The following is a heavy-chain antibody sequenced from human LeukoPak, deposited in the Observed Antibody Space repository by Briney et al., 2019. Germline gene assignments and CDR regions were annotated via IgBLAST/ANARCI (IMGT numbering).Heavy chain of an antibody. J-gene: IGHJ4*02. V-gene: IGHV3-30*02. CDR1: GFTFSSYG. CDR3: AKDGGYCSSTSCYPNSEYFDY. Sequence: GGSLRLSCAASGFTFSSYGMHWVRQAPGKGLEWVAFIRYDGGNKYYADSVKGRFTISRDNSKNTLYLQMNSLRAEDTAVYYCAKDGGYCSSTSCYPNSEYFDYWGQGTLVTVSS. D-gene: IGHD2-2*03. CDR2: IRYDGGNK.